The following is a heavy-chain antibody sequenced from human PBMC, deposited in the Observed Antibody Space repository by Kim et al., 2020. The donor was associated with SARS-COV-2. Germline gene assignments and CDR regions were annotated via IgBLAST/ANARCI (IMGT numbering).Heavy chain of an antibody. CDR2: ISWNSGSI. J-gene: IGHJ4*02. D-gene: IGHD3-10*01. CDR3: AKGGRVRGLPVDY. V-gene: IGHV3-9*01. Sequence: GGSLRLSCAASGFTFDDYAMHWVRQAPGKGLEWVSGISWNSGSIGYADSVKGRFTISRDNAKNSLYLQMNSLRAEDTALYYCAKGGRVRGLPVDYWGQGTLVTVSS. CDR1: GFTFDDYA.